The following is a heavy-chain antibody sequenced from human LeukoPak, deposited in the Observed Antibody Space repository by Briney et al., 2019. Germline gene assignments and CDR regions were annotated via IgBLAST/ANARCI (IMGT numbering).Heavy chain of an antibody. CDR1: GGSISSGAYH. D-gene: IGHD3-3*01. CDR2: IFSSGCS. J-gene: IGHJ2*01. CDR3: ARAILTSSGSVWYFDL. V-gene: IGHV4-31*03. Sequence: SETLSLTCTVSGGSISSGAYHWSWLRQHPGEGLEWIGYIFSSGCSYYNPSLKSRVTISVDTSKNQFSLKLSSVTAADRAVYYGARAILTSSGSVWYFDLWGRGTLVTVSS.